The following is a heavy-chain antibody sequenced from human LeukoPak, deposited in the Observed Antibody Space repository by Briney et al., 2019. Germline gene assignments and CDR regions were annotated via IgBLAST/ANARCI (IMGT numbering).Heavy chain of an antibody. D-gene: IGHD5-24*01. CDR3: ARGVFDGYNYYFDY. CDR2: IYYSGST. V-gene: IGHV4-59*01. CDR1: GGSISSYY. Sequence: PSETLSLTCTVSGGSISSYYRSWIRQPPGKRLEWIGYIYYSGSTNYNPSLKSRVTISVDTSKNQFSLKLSSVTAADTAVYYCARGVFDGYNYYFDYWGQGTLVTVSS. J-gene: IGHJ4*02.